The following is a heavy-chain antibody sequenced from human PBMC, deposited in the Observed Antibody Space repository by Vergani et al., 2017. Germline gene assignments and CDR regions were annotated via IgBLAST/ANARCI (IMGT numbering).Heavy chain of an antibody. CDR2: ISSSSSYI. Sequence: EVQLVESGGGLVKPGGSLRLSCAASGFTFSSYSMNWVRQAPGKGLEWVSSISSSSSYIYYADSVKGRFTISRDNAKNSLYLQINSLRAEDTAVYYCARVQGEQQLVMVYYYYYGMDVWGQGTTVTVSS. D-gene: IGHD6-13*01. V-gene: IGHV3-21*01. CDR3: ARVQGEQQLVMVYYYYYGMDV. J-gene: IGHJ6*02. CDR1: GFTFSSYS.